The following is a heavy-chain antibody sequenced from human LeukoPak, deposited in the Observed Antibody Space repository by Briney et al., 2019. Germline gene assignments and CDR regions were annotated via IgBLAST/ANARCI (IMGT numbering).Heavy chain of an antibody. J-gene: IGHJ4*02. CDR3: ARAKCVVREVICPHDY. V-gene: IGHV4-30-4*01. CDR1: GGSISSGDYY. D-gene: IGHD3-10*01. Sequence: KSSETLSLTCTVSGGSISSGDYYWSWIRQPPGKGLEWIGYIYYSGSTYYNPSLKSRVTISVDTSKNQFSLKLSSVTAADTAVYYCARAKCVVREVICPHDYWGQGTLVTVSS. CDR2: IYYSGST.